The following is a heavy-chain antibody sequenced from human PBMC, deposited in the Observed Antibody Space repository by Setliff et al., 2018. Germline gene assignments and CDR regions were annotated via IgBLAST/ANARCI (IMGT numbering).Heavy chain of an antibody. CDR3: AKGSGAEAEGVYYYMDV. CDR2: ISWNRSSL. CDR1: GFTFNNFA. D-gene: IGHD6-19*01. J-gene: IGHJ6*03. V-gene: IGHV3-9*01. Sequence: GGSLRLSCAASGFTFNNFAMHWVRQAPGKGLEWVSGISWNRSSLRYADSVKGRFTISRDNAKNFLYLEMNSLRADDKAFYYCAKGSGAEAEGVYYYMDVWGKGTRVTVSS.